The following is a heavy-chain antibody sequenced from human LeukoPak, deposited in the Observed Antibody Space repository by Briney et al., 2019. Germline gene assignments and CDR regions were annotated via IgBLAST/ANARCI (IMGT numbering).Heavy chain of an antibody. D-gene: IGHD3-10*01. CDR2: IFYSGST. J-gene: IGHJ4*02. Sequence: AETLSLTCTVSGGSITTSNYYWGWIRQPPGKGLEWIGNIFYSGSTYYSPSLKSRVTISLDTSRNQFSLKLNSVTAADTAVYYCARPRLLYGSGPTLVWGPGTLVTVSS. CDR3: ARPRLLYGSGPTLV. CDR1: GGSITTSNYY. V-gene: IGHV4-39*07.